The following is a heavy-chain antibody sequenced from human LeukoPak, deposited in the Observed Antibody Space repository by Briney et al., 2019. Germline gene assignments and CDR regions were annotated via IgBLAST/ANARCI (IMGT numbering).Heavy chain of an antibody. J-gene: IGHJ6*03. CDR2: INPNSGGT. CDR1: GYTFTGYY. Sequence: ASVKVSCKASGYTFTGYYMNWVRQAPGQGLEWMGWINPNSGGTNYAQKFQGRVTMTRDTSISTAYMELSRLRSDDTAVYYCARGYSYGRYYYYMDVWGKGTTVTISS. D-gene: IGHD5-18*01. CDR3: ARGYSYGRYYYYMDV. V-gene: IGHV1-2*02.